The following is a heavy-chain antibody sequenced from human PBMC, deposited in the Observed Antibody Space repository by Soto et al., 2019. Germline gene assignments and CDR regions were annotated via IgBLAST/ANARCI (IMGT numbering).Heavy chain of an antibody. CDR1: GGSISSGGYS. J-gene: IGHJ4*02. CDR3: ARENNVLPGGYFDY. Sequence: LSLTCTVSGGSISSGGYSWSWIRQPPGKGLEWIGYMYHSGSTYYNPSLKSRVTISIDRSKNQFSLKLSSVTAADTAVYYCARENNVLPGGYFDYWGQGTLVTVSS. CDR2: MYHSGST. D-gene: IGHD3-10*01. V-gene: IGHV4-30-2*01.